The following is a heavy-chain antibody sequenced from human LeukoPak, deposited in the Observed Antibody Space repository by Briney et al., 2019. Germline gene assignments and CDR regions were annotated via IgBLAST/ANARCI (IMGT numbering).Heavy chain of an antibody. CDR3: ARGKCSGGSCYEGNAFDI. V-gene: IGHV5-51*01. Sequence: GESLKISCKGSGYSFTSYWIGWVRQMPGKGLEWMGIIYPGDSDTRYSPSFQGQVTISADESISTAYLQWSSLKASDTAMYYCARGKCSGGSCYEGNAFDIWGQGTMVTVSS. CDR2: IYPGDSDT. D-gene: IGHD2-15*01. J-gene: IGHJ3*02. CDR1: GYSFTSYW.